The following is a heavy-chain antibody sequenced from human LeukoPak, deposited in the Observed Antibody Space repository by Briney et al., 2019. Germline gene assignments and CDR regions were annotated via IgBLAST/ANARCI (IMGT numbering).Heavy chain of an antibody. J-gene: IGHJ4*02. CDR1: GFTFSIYA. Sequence: GGSLRLSCAASGFTFSIYAMSWVRQAPGKGLEWVSAISGSGRDTYYTDSVKGRFTISRDNSKNTLYLQMHSLRAEDTAVYYCAKAGAVCSSTGCYANYWGRGTLVTVSS. V-gene: IGHV3-23*01. CDR3: AKAGAVCSSTGCYANY. D-gene: IGHD2-2*01. CDR2: ISGSGRDT.